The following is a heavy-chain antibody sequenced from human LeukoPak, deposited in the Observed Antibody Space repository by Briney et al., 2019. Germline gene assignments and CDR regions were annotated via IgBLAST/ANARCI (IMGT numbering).Heavy chain of an antibody. CDR2: ISATGSTI. V-gene: IGHV3-23*01. CDR3: AKPMRTGYPLSQPMFDY. J-gene: IGHJ4*02. CDR1: GFTFSTYA. Sequence: GGSLRLSCVASGFTFSTYAMSWVRQTPGKGLEWVSCISATGSTIYYADSVKGRFFISRDNSKNTLYLQMNSLRDEDTAVYYCAKPMRTGYPLSQPMFDYWGQGTLVTVSS. D-gene: IGHD3/OR15-3a*01.